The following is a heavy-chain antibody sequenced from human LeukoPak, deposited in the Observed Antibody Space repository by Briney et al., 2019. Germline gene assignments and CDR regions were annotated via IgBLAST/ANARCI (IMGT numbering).Heavy chain of an antibody. CDR2: INGGDDRT. V-gene: IGHV3-23*01. Sequence: GGSLRLSCAASGFTFNNYAMIWVRQAPGKGLEWVSGINGGDDRTSFADSVKGRFTISRDNSKNTLYLQMNSLRAEDSAVYYSAKMITFGGTATYSSDVWGQGTMVTVSS. CDR1: GFTFNNYA. D-gene: IGHD3-16*01. CDR3: AKMITFGGTATYSSDV. J-gene: IGHJ3*01.